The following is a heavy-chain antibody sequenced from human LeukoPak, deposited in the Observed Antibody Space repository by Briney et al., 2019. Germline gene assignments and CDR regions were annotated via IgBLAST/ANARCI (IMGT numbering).Heavy chain of an antibody. Sequence: PGGSLRLSCAASGFIFTKYWMSWVRQAPGKGLEWVANINEDGSTKFYVDSVKGRFSMSRDNAQNPVYLQLNSLRIEDTAVYYCAMSAASAGCDWGQGTLVIVSP. V-gene: IGHV3-7*03. CDR1: GFIFTKYW. CDR3: AMSAASAGCD. J-gene: IGHJ4*02. D-gene: IGHD6-13*01. CDR2: INEDGSTK.